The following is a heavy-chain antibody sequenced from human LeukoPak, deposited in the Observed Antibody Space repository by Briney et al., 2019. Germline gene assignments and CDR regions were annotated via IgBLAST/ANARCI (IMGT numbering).Heavy chain of an antibody. V-gene: IGHV3-23*01. J-gene: IGHJ4*02. Sequence: PEGSLRLSCAASGFTFSSYAMTWVRQAPGKGLEWVSAISGSGGSTYYADSVKGRFTISRDNSKNTLYLQMNSLRAEDTAVYYCAKEADRSVAGTFFTNYWGQGTLVTVSS. CDR1: GFTFSSYA. D-gene: IGHD6-19*01. CDR3: AKEADRSVAGTFFTNY. CDR2: ISGSGGST.